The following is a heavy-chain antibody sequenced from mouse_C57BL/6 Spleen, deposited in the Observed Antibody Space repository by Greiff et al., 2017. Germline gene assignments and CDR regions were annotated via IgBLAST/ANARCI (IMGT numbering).Heavy chain of an antibody. V-gene: IGHV1-54*01. J-gene: IGHJ4*01. Sequence: VQRVESGAELVRPGTSVKVSCKASGYSFTNYLIEWVKQRPGQGLEWIGVINPGSGGTNYNEKFKGKATLTADKSSSTAYMQLSSLTSEDSAVYFCASLYFGRPLYYAMDYWGQGTSVTVSS. D-gene: IGHD1-1*01. CDR1: GYSFTNYL. CDR2: INPGSGGT. CDR3: ASLYFGRPLYYAMDY.